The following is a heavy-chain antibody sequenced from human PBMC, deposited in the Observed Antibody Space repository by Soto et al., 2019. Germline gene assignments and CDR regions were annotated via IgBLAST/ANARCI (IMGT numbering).Heavy chain of an antibody. D-gene: IGHD1-1*01. CDR3: VRDGTKTLRDWFDP. J-gene: IGHJ5*02. Sequence: ASEILSLTCTVSGASISGFYWSWIRKSAGKGLEWIGRIYATGTTDYNPSLKSRVMMSVDTSKKQFSLKLRSVTAADTAVYYCVRDGTKTLRDWFDPWGQGISVTVS. CDR1: GASISGFY. V-gene: IGHV4-4*07. CDR2: IYATGTT.